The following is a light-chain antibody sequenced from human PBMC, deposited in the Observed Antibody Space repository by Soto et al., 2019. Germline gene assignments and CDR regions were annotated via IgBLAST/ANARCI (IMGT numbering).Light chain of an antibody. CDR1: QSISSN. CDR3: QQSYRRPLT. Sequence: DIPMTQSPSSLSASVGDRVTITCRASQSISSNLNWYQHRPGKAPNLLIYGASTLQSGVASRFSGSGSGTDFTLTISSLQPDDFATYYCQQSYRRPLTFGGGTRVEIK. J-gene: IGKJ4*01. V-gene: IGKV1-39*01. CDR2: GAS.